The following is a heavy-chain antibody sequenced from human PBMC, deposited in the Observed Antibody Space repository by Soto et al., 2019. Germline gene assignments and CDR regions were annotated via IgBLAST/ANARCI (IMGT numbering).Heavy chain of an antibody. V-gene: IGHV3-74*01. CDR2: VSSDGSST. CDR3: ARGLPNYSSFDS. CDR1: GFTFSSYW. Sequence: EVQLVESGGGLVQPGESLRLSCAASGFTFSSYWMHWIRQAPGKGLVWVSRVSSDGSSTVYATSVKGRLTISRDNAKNTLYLQMNSLSDEDTAVYYCARGLPNYSSFDSWGHGTLVTVSS. D-gene: IGHD4-4*01. J-gene: IGHJ4*01.